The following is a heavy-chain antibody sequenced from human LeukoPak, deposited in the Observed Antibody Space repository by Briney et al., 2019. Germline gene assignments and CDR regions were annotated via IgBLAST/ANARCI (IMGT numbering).Heavy chain of an antibody. CDR1: GFTFSSYA. Sequence: GGSLRLSCAASGFTFSSYAMSWVRQAPGKGLEWVSAISGSGGSTYYADSVKGRFTISRDNSKNTLYLQMNSLRAEDTAVYYCAKLHIVVVPAAGRWFDPWGQGTLVTVSS. CDR3: AKLHIVVVPAAGRWFDP. D-gene: IGHD2-2*01. V-gene: IGHV3-23*01. J-gene: IGHJ5*02. CDR2: ISGSGGST.